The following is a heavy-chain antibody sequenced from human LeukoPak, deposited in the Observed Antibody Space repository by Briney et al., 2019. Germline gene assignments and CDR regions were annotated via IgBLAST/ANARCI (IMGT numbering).Heavy chain of an antibody. CDR1: GVTFSSYW. D-gene: IGHD7-27*01. CDR2: INSDGSST. J-gene: IGHJ6*02. Sequence: GGSLRLSCSASGVTFSSYWMHWVRQAPGKGLVWVSRINSDGSSTSYADSVKGRFTISRDNAKNTLYLQMNSLRAEDTAVYYCARERTGAYYYYGMDVWGQGTTVTVSS. CDR3: ARERTGAYYYYGMDV. V-gene: IGHV3-74*01.